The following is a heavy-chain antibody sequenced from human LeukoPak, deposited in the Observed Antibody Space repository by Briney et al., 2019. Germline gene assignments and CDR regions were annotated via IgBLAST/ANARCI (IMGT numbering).Heavy chain of an antibody. V-gene: IGHV3-23*01. CDR2: FDTGFGT. CDR1: GFTFSTAS. D-gene: IGHD6-19*01. J-gene: IGHJ4*02. Sequence: GGFLRLSCAASGFTFSTASLHWVRQAPGRGLEWVSAFDTGFGTYYPDSLKGRFTISRDNSKNTLFLQMNSLRAEDTAVYYCARSSGWWSLDYWGQGTMVTVSS. CDR3: ARSSGWWSLDY.